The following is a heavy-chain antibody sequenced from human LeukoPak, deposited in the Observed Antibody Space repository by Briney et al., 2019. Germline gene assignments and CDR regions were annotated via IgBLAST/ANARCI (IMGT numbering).Heavy chain of an antibody. CDR3: ARGDYYDSSGYYYHYNWFDP. V-gene: IGHV3-30-3*01. CDR2: ISYEGSNK. D-gene: IGHD3-22*01. Sequence: GGSLRLSCAASGFTFSSYAMHWVRQAPGKGLEWVAVISYEGSNKYYADSVKGRFTISRDNSKNTLYLQMNSLRAEDTAVYYCARGDYYDSSGYYYHYNWFDPWGQGTLVTVSS. J-gene: IGHJ5*02. CDR1: GFTFSSYA.